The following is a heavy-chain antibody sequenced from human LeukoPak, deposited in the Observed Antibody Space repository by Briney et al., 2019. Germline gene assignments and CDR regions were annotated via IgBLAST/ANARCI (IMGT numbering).Heavy chain of an antibody. CDR1: GFTFSSYG. J-gene: IGHJ4*02. D-gene: IGHD6-13*01. CDR2: IWYDGSNK. Sequence: GGSLRLSCAASGFTFSSYGMHWVRQAPGKGLEWVAVIWYDGSNKYYADSVKGRFIISRDNSKNTLYLQMNSLRAEDTAVYYCARAHSHGSSWYGGLYWGQGTLVTVSS. CDR3: ARAHSHGSSWYGGLY. V-gene: IGHV3-33*01.